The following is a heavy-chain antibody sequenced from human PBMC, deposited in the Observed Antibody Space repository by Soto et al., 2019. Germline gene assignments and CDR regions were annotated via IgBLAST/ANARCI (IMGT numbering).Heavy chain of an antibody. CDR3: ARATYYYDSSGYSDRVLDY. J-gene: IGHJ4*02. D-gene: IGHD3-22*01. CDR2: IFYSGNT. CDR1: GGSISSGGYY. V-gene: IGHV4-31*03. Sequence: QVQLQESGPGLVKPSQTLSLTCTVSGGSISSGGYYWSWIRQHPGKGLEWIGYIFYSGNTYYTPSLKSRVTISVDTSKNQFSLKLSSVTAADTAVYYCARATYYYDSSGYSDRVLDYWGQGTLVTASS.